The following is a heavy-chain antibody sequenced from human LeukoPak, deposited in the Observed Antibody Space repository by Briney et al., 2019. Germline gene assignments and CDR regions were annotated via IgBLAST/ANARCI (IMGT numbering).Heavy chain of an antibody. V-gene: IGHV3-7*01. J-gene: IGHJ5*02. CDR3: VRGGESTWS. Sequence: GGSLRLSCAASGFTFSDYWMNWVRQAPGKGLEWVANINQDGSAKYYVDSVKGRFTFSRDNSKNTLYLQMNSLRAEDTAVYYCVRGGESTWSWGQGTLVTVSS. CDR1: GFTFSDYW. CDR2: INQDGSAK. D-gene: IGHD2-15*01.